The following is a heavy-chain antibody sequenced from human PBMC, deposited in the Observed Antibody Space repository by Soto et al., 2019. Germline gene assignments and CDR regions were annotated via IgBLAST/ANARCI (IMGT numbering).Heavy chain of an antibody. CDR1: GVTFSAHS. V-gene: IGHV3-30*14. CDR2: ISDDANER. Sequence: GGSLRLSCAASGVTFSAHSVHWVRQAPGKGLEWVASISDDANERYYADSVKGRFTISRDNSKNTLYLQMNSLRAEDTAVYYCAKVGIAARKGGMDVWGQGTTVTVSS. J-gene: IGHJ6*02. D-gene: IGHD6-6*01. CDR3: AKVGIAARKGGMDV.